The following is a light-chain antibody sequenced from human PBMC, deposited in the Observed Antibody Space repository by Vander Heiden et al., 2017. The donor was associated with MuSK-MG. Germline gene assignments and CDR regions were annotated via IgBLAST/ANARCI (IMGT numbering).Light chain of an antibody. V-gene: IGLV3-1*01. CDR3: QAWDSSTAV. J-gene: IGLJ2*01. CDR1: KLGDQY. Sequence: SYELAQPPSVSTSPGQTVNITCSGDKLGDQYVSLYQQKPGQSPVLVIYQDAKRPSGIPARLSGSSSGNTATLTISWAQTVDEADYYCQAWDSSTAVFGGGTKLTVL. CDR2: QDA.